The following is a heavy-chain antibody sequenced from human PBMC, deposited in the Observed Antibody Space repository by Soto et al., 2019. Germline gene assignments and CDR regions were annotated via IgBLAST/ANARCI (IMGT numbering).Heavy chain of an antibody. CDR3: ARDPLPYYDFWSGHIENLDY. D-gene: IGHD3-3*01. J-gene: IGHJ4*02. Sequence: PGGSLRLSCAASGFTFSSYGMHWVRQAPGKGLEWVAVIWYDGSNKYYADSVKGRFTISRDNSKNTLYLQMNSLRAEDTAVYYCARDPLPYYDFWSGHIENLDYWGQGTLVTVSS. CDR1: GFTFSSYG. CDR2: IWYDGSNK. V-gene: IGHV3-33*01.